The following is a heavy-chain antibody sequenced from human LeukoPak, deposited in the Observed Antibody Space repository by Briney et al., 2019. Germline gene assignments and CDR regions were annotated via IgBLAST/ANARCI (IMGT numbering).Heavy chain of an antibody. J-gene: IGHJ4*02. D-gene: IGHD4-11*01. CDR1: GFTFSSYA. CDR3: AKHYTVTTGGFDY. CDR2: ISGSAGST. V-gene: IGHV3-23*01. Sequence: GGSLRLSCAAAGFTFSSYAMSWVRQAPGKGLGWVSAISGSAGSTYYADSVKGRFTISRDNSKNTLYLKMDSLRAEDTAVYYCAKHYTVTTGGFDYWGQGTLVTVSS.